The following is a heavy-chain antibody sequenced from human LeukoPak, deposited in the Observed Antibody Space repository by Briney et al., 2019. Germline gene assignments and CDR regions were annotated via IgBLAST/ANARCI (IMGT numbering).Heavy chain of an antibody. D-gene: IGHD2-21*01. J-gene: IGHJ4*02. CDR2: ISSSGSTI. CDR1: GFTFSSYE. Sequence: PGGSLRLSCAASGFTFSSYEMNWVRQAPGKGLEWVSYISSSGSTIYYADSVKGRFTISRDNAKNSLYLQMNSLRAEDTAVYYCATRWWLLDYWGQGTLVTVSS. V-gene: IGHV3-48*03. CDR3: ATRWWLLDY.